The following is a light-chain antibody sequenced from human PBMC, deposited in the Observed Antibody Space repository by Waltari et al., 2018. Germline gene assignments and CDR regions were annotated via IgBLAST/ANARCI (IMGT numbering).Light chain of an antibody. CDR3: SSYTGRGTVI. Sequence: QSVLTQPASVSGSPGQPITISCTGTNSDLGSYSYVSWYQQYPGKAPKLIIYDLTERPSGVSTRFSGSKSGNTASLTISGRQADDEADYFCSSYTGRGTVIFGRGTMVTVL. J-gene: IGLJ2*01. V-gene: IGLV2-14*01. CDR2: DLT. CDR1: NSDLGSYSY.